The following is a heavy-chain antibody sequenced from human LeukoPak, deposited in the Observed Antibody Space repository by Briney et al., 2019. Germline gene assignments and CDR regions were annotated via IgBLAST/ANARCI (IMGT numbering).Heavy chain of an antibody. Sequence: ASVKVSCKVSGYTLTELSIHWVRQAPGKGLEWMGGFDPEDGETIYAQKFQGRVTMTEDTSTDTAYMALSSLRSEDTAVYYCATKGPADGRYFDYWGQGTLVTVSS. V-gene: IGHV1-24*01. CDR1: GYTLTELS. CDR3: ATKGPADGRYFDY. CDR2: FDPEDGET. D-gene: IGHD2-2*01. J-gene: IGHJ4*02.